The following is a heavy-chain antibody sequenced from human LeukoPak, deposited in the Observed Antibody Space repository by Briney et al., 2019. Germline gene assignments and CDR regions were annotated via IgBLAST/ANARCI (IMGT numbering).Heavy chain of an antibody. CDR3: ARLRPAFGSGSYFDY. J-gene: IGHJ4*02. V-gene: IGHV4-38-2*02. D-gene: IGHD3-10*01. CDR2: IYYSGST. Sequence: SETLSLTCTVSGYSISSGYYWGWIRQPPGKGLEWIGYIYYSGSTNYNPSLKSRVTISVDTSKNQFSLKLSSVTAADTAVYYCARLRPAFGSGSYFDYWGQGTLVTVSS. CDR1: GYSISSGYY.